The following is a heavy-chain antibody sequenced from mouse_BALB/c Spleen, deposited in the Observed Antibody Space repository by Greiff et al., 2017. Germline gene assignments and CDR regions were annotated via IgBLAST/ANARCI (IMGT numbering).Heavy chain of an antibody. V-gene: IGHV5-6-5*01. Sequence: DVHLVESGGGLVKPGGSLKLSCAASGFTFSSYAMSWVRQTPEKRLEWVASISSGGSTYYPDSVKGRFTISRDNARNILYLQMSSLRSEDTAMYYCARAYYGNYDYAMDYWGQGTSVTVSS. CDR3: ARAYYGNYDYAMDY. CDR2: ISSGGST. D-gene: IGHD2-10*01. CDR1: GFTFSSYA. J-gene: IGHJ4*01.